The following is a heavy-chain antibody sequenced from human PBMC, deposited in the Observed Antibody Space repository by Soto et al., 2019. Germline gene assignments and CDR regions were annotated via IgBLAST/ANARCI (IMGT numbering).Heavy chain of an antibody. D-gene: IGHD6-6*01. J-gene: IGHJ5*02. CDR2: IIPIFGTA. V-gene: IGHV1-69*06. CDR3: ARSSDSSYNWFGP. Sequence: SVKVSCKASGGTFSSYAISWVRQAPGQGLEWMGGIIPIFGTANYAQKFQGRVTITADKSTSTAYMELSSLRSEDTAVYYCARSSDSSYNWFGPWGQGTLVTVSS. CDR1: GGTFSSYA.